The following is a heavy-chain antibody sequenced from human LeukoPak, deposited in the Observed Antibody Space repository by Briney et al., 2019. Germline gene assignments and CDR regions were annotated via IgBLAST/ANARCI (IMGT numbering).Heavy chain of an antibody. Sequence: ASVKVSLKASGYTFIIYEIQWVRQAPGQGLEWVGWMRPRYGNTAYAQSFQGRVTITRDTSIDTVYMELGGLRSEDTAVYYCARVGAGEGGIDYWAQGTLITVSS. D-gene: IGHD3-10*01. CDR3: ARVGAGEGGIDY. J-gene: IGHJ4*02. CDR1: GYTFIIYE. CDR2: MRPRYGNT. V-gene: IGHV1-8*03.